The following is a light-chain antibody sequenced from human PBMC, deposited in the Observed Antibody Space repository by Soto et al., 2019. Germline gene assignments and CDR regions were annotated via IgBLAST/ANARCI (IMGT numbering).Light chain of an antibody. CDR1: QSVSSSY. Sequence: EIVVTQSPATLSLSPGERATLSCRASQSVSSSYLAWYQQKPGQAPRLLIYGASSRATGIPDRFSGSGSGTDFTLTISRLEPEDFAVYYCQQYGSSPLTFGQGTKV. J-gene: IGKJ1*01. CDR2: GAS. V-gene: IGKV3-20*01. CDR3: QQYGSSPLT.